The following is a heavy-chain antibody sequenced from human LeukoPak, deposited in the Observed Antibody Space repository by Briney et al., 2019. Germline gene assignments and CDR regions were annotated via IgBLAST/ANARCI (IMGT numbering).Heavy chain of an antibody. CDR2: ISSSSSTI. J-gene: IGHJ1*01. D-gene: IGHD1-1*01. Sequence: GGSLRLSCAASGFTFSSYSMNWVRQAPGKGLEWVSYISSSSSTIYYADSVKGRFTISRDNAKNSLYLQMNSLRAEDTGVYYCARESTEERPGCWGQGTLVTVSS. CDR3: ARESTEERPGC. CDR1: GFTFSSYS. V-gene: IGHV3-48*04.